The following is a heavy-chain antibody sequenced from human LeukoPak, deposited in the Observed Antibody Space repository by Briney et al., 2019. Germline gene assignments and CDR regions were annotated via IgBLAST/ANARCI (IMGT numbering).Heavy chain of an antibody. CDR1: GYTFTSYG. J-gene: IGHJ6*03. CDR2: ISAYNGNT. CDR3: ARAWTSTYYYYYYMDV. D-gene: IGHD3/OR15-3a*01. V-gene: IGHV1-18*01. Sequence: GASVKVSCKASGYTFTSYGISWVRQAPGQGLEWMGWISAYNGNTNYAQKLQGRVTMTTDTSTSTAYMELRSLRSEDTAVYYCARAWTSTYYYYYYMDVWGKGTTVTVSS.